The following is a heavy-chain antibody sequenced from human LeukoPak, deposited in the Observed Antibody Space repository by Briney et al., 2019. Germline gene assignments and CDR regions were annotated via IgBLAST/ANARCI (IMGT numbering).Heavy chain of an antibody. D-gene: IGHD4-17*01. CDR1: GGSISSSSYY. CDR3: ASLYGDWGEYYFDY. V-gene: IGHV4-39*01. Sequence: SETLSLTCTVSGGSISSSSYYWGWIRQPPGKGLEWIGSIYYSGSTYYNPSLKSRVTISVDTSKNQFSPKLSSVTAADTAVYYCASLYGDWGEYYFDYWGQGTLVTVSS. J-gene: IGHJ4*02. CDR2: IYYSGST.